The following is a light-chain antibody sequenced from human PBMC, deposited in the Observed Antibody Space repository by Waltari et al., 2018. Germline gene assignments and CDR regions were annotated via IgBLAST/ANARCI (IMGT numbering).Light chain of an antibody. Sequence: QSALTQPPSASGSPGQSVTISCTGTSSDIGAYNYVSWYQMHPGKAPKLLIYEVSNGPSGLPDRFSGSKSGNTASLTVSGLQAEDEAEYFCASYAGNNNYVFGSGTKVTVL. CDR2: EVS. CDR1: SSDIGAYNY. V-gene: IGLV2-8*01. J-gene: IGLJ1*01. CDR3: ASYAGNNNYV.